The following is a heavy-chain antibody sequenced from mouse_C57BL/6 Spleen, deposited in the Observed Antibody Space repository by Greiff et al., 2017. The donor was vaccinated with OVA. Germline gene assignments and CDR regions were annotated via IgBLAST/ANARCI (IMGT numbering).Heavy chain of an antibody. V-gene: IGHV5-17*01. D-gene: IGHD1-1*01. Sequence: EVKLVESGGGLVKPGGSLKLSCAASGFTFSDYGMHWVRQAPEKGLEWVAYISSGSSTIYYADTVKGRFTISRDNAKNTLFLQMTSLRSEDTAMYYCARDLRGAWFAYWGQGTLVTVSA. CDR1: GFTFSDYG. CDR2: ISSGSSTI. J-gene: IGHJ3*01. CDR3: ARDLRGAWFAY.